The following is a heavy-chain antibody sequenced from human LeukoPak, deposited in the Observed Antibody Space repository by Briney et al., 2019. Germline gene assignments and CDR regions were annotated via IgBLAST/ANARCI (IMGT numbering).Heavy chain of an antibody. Sequence: SETLSLTCTVSGGSISSYYWSWIRQPAGKGLEWIGRIYTSGSTNYNPSLKSRVTMSVDTSKNQFSLKLSSVTAADTAVYYCARDTEDIVVVPAAPAYYYGMDVWGQGTTVTVSS. CDR3: ARDTEDIVVVPAAPAYYYGMDV. CDR1: GGSISSYY. CDR2: IYTSGST. J-gene: IGHJ6*02. V-gene: IGHV4-4*07. D-gene: IGHD2-2*01.